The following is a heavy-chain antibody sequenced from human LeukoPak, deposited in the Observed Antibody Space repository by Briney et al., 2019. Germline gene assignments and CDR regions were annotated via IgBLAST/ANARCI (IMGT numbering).Heavy chain of an antibody. CDR2: IYHSGST. Sequence: SETLSLTCTVSGYSISSGYYWGWIRQPPGKGLEWIGSIYHSGSTYYNPSLKSRVTISVDTSKNQFSLKLSSVTAADTAVYYCASYCTNGVCTYYFGYWGQGTLVTVSS. D-gene: IGHD2-8*01. CDR1: GYSISSGYY. J-gene: IGHJ4*02. V-gene: IGHV4-38-2*02. CDR3: ASYCTNGVCTYYFGY.